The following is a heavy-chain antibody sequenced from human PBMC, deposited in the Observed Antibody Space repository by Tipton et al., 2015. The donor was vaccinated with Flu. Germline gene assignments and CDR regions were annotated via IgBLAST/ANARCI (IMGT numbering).Heavy chain of an antibody. Sequence: SLRLSCATSGFSFSSYGMLWFRQAPGKGLEWVAFISYDGSTKHYADSVKGRFTISRDFSKNTVFLQMNSLRIDDTGVYYCARDRYHDGSGYPYFDYWVQGTLATVSS. V-gene: IGHV3-30*19. D-gene: IGHD3-22*01. CDR1: GFSFSSYG. J-gene: IGHJ4*02. CDR2: ISYDGSTK. CDR3: ARDRYHDGSGYPYFDY.